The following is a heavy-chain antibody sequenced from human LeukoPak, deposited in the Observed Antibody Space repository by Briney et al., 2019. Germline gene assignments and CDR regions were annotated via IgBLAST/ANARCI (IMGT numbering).Heavy chain of an antibody. CDR3: ARDFGDTVTTYSFDY. CDR2: ISAYNGNT. D-gene: IGHD4-17*01. J-gene: IGHJ4*02. Sequence: VASVKVSCKASGYTFTSYGISWVRQAPGQGLEWMGWISAYNGNTNYAQKLQGRVTMTTDTSTSTAYMELRSLRSDDTAVYYCARDFGDTVTTYSFDYWGQGTLVTVSS. V-gene: IGHV1-18*01. CDR1: GYTFTSYG.